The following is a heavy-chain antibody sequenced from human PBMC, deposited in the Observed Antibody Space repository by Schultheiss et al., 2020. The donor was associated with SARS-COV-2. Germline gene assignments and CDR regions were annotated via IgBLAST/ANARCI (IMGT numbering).Heavy chain of an antibody. D-gene: IGHD5-18*01. V-gene: IGHV3-48*01. Sequence: GGSLRLSCAASGFTFSSYSMNWVRQAPGKGLEWVSYISSSSSTIYYADSVKGRFTISRDNAKNSLYLQMNSLRAEDTAVYYCARGLRPPYSPDFDPWGQGTLVTVSS. CDR2: ISSSSSTI. J-gene: IGHJ5*02. CDR1: GFTFSSYS. CDR3: ARGLRPPYSPDFDP.